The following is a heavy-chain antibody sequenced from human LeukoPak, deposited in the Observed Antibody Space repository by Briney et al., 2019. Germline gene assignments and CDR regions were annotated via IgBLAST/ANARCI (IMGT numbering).Heavy chain of an antibody. D-gene: IGHD3-16*01. CDR1: GFTVSGHY. Sequence: GGSLRLSCAVSGFTVSGHYMTWVRQAPGKGLEWVSVIYTGGTTYYRDSVKGRFTISRHNSENTVNLQMNSLRPEDTAVYYCASGPTHDYVWVLLYWGQGTLVTVSS. J-gene: IGHJ4*02. V-gene: IGHV3-53*04. CDR3: ASGPTHDYVWVLLY. CDR2: IYTGGTT.